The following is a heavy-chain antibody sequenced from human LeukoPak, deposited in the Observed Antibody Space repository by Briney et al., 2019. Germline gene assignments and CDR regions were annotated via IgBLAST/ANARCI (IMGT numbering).Heavy chain of an antibody. J-gene: IGHJ4*02. CDR2: IIPILGIA. Sequence: GASVKVSCKASGYTFTGYYMHWVRQAPGQGLEWMGRIIPILGIANYAQKFQGRVTITADKSTSTAYMELSSLRSEDTAVYYCARKYYYDSSGYYGYWGQGTLVTVSS. D-gene: IGHD3-22*01. V-gene: IGHV1-69*02. CDR1: GYTFTGYY. CDR3: ARKYYYDSSGYYGY.